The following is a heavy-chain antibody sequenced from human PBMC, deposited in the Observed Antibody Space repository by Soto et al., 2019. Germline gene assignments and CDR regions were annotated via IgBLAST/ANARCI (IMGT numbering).Heavy chain of an antibody. CDR2: IWYDGSNK. D-gene: IGHD3-22*01. CDR1: GFTFSSYG. Sequence: QVQLVESGGGVVQPGRSLRLSCAASGFTFSSYGMHWVRQAPGKGLEWVAVIWYDGSNKYYADSVKGRFTISRDNSKNTLYLQMNSLRAEDTAGYYCARGDYYDSSGPRGGVPPDDWGQGTLVTVSA. CDR3: ARGDYYDSSGPRGGVPPDD. J-gene: IGHJ4*02. V-gene: IGHV3-33*01.